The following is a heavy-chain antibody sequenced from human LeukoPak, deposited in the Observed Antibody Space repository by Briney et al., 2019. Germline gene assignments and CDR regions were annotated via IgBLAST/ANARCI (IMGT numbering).Heavy chain of an antibody. CDR1: GFTFSSYG. CDR2: IWSGGSSK. Sequence: GGSLRLSCAASGFTFSSYGMHWVRQAPGKGLEWVAVIWSGGSSKYYADSVKGRFTISRHNSKNTLYLQLNSLRAEDTAVYYCARPFDNWGQGSLVSVAS. CDR3: ARPFDN. J-gene: IGHJ4*02. V-gene: IGHV3-33*01.